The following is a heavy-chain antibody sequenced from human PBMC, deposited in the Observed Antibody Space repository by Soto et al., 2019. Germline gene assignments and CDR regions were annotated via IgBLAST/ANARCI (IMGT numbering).Heavy chain of an antibody. D-gene: IGHD2-21*02. CDR3: ARALGDYYYYYYMDV. CDR1: GFTVSSNY. Sequence: GGSLRLSCAASGFTVSSNYMSWVRQAPGKGLEWVSVIYSGGSTYYADSVKGRFTISRDNSKNTLYLQMNSLRAEDTAVYYCARALGDYYYYYYMDVWGKGTTVTV. J-gene: IGHJ6*03. CDR2: IYSGGST. V-gene: IGHV3-66*01.